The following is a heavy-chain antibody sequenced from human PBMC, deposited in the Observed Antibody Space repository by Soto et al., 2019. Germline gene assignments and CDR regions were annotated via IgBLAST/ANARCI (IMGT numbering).Heavy chain of an antibody. CDR2: MNPINGAT. D-gene: IGHD6-13*01. J-gene: IGHJ6*02. CDR3: GRGPSPRAPAGGTPYYYAMDV. CDR1: GYDFTAYD. V-gene: IGHV1-8*02. Sequence: ASVTVSCKASGYDFTAYDINWVRQASGQGLEWMGWMNPINGATGSARRFQGRVSMTRNTATNTAYLELTSLRSDDTAVYYCGRGPSPRAPAGGTPYYYAMDVWGQGTTVTVSS.